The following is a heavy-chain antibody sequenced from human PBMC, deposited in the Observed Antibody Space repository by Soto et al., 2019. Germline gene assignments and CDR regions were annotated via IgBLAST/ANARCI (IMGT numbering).Heavy chain of an antibody. D-gene: IGHD6-6*01. J-gene: IGHJ6*02. Sequence: SVKVSCKASGGTFSSYAISWVRQAPGQGLEWMGGIIPIFGTANYAQKFQGRVTITADESTSTAYMELSSLRSEDTAVYYCARGIIAAHDYYYYYRMDVWGQGTTVTVSS. V-gene: IGHV1-69*13. CDR2: IIPIFGTA. CDR1: GGTFSSYA. CDR3: ARGIIAAHDYYYYYRMDV.